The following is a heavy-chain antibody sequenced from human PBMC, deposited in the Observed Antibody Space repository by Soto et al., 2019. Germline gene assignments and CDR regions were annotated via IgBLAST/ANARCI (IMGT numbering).Heavy chain of an antibody. D-gene: IGHD3-10*01. V-gene: IGHV1-8*01. CDR2: MNPNSGNT. J-gene: IGHJ4*02. Sequence: ASVKVSCKDSGETFTSYDINWVRQATGQGLEWMGWMNPNSGNTGYAQKFQGRVTMTRNTSISTAYMELSSLRSEDTAVYYCATDGVRGDFDYWGQGTLVTVSS. CDR3: ATDGVRGDFDY. CDR1: GETFTSYD.